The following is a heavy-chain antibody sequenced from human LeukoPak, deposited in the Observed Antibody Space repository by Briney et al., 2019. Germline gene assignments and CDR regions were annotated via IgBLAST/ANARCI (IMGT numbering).Heavy chain of an antibody. CDR2: INHSGST. D-gene: IGHD2-15*01. V-gene: IGHV4-34*01. Sequence: PSETLSLTCAVYGGSFSGYYWSWIRQPPGKGLEWIGEINHSGSTNYNPSLKSRVTISVDTSKNQFSLKLSSVTAADTAVYYWASPLSCGGSMDVWGQGNTVTVSS. J-gene: IGHJ6*02. CDR1: GGSFSGYY. CDR3: ASPLSCGGSMDV.